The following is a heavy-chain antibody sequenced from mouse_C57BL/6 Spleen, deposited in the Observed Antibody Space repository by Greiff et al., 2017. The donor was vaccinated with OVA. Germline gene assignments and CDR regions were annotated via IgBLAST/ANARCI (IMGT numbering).Heavy chain of an antibody. CDR3: ARTPITTVVATHYFDY. CDR2: ILPGSGST. CDR1: GYTFTGYW. V-gene: IGHV1-9*01. J-gene: IGHJ2*01. Sequence: VKLMESGAELMKPGASVKLSCKATGYTFTGYWIEWVKQRPGHGLEWIGEILPGSGSTNYNEKFKGKATFTADTSSNTAYMQLSSLTTEDSAIYYCARTPITTVVATHYFDYWGQGTTLTVSS. D-gene: IGHD1-1*01.